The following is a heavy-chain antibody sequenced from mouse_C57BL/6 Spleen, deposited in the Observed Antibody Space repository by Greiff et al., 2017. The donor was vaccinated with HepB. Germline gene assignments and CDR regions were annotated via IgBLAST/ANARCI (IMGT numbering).Heavy chain of an antibody. CDR1: GYTFTSYW. Sequence: VQLQQSGAELVKPGASVKMSCKASGYTFTSYWITWVKQRPGQGLEWIGDIYPGSGSTNYNEKFKSKATLTVDTSSSTAYMQLSSLTSEDSAVYYCARGSTVVAPYAMDYWGQGTSVTVSS. J-gene: IGHJ4*01. CDR3: ARGSTVVAPYAMDY. V-gene: IGHV1-55*01. CDR2: IYPGSGST. D-gene: IGHD1-1*01.